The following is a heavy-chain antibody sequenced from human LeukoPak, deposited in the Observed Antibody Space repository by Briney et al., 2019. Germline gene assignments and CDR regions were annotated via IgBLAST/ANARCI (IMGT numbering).Heavy chain of an antibody. CDR2: IIPIFGTA. D-gene: IGHD3-22*01. V-gene: IGHV1-69*06. CDR3: ARGTFVSSYYPLDY. Sequence: GASVKVSCKASGGTFSSYAISWVRQAPGQGLEWMGGIIPIFGTANYAQKFQGRVTITADKSTSTAYMELSSLRSEDTAVYYCARGTFVSSYYPLDYWGQGTLVTVSS. J-gene: IGHJ4*02. CDR1: GGTFSSYA.